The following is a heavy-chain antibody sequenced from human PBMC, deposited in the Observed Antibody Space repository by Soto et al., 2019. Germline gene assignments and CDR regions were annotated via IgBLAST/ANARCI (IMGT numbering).Heavy chain of an antibody. CDR3: AKPTGGSYPESRVFDS. D-gene: IGHD1-26*01. CDR1: GFTFSSSA. V-gene: IGHV3-23*01. J-gene: IGHJ4*02. Sequence: LRLSCAASGFTFSSSAMSWVRQAPGKGLEWVSAISTSGGNTLYADSVKGRFTISRDNSKNTLFLQMSSLRAEDTAIYYCAKPTGGSYPESRVFDSWGQGTRVTVSS. CDR2: ISTSGGNT.